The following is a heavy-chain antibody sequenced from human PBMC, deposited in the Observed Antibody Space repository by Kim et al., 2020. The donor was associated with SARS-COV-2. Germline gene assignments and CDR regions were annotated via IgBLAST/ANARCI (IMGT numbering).Heavy chain of an antibody. V-gene: IGHV4-31*02. D-gene: IGHD3-22*01. J-gene: IGHJ3*02. CDR3: ARLRIPMIVVADAFDI. Sequence: PSLTCRVTISVDTTKTQFSLKLSSVTAADTAVYYCARLRIPMIVVADAFDIWGQGTMVTVSS.